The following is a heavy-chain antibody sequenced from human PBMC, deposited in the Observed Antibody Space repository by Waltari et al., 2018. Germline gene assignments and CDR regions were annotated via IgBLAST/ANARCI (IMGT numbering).Heavy chain of an antibody. CDR1: GASFTTDY. D-gene: IGHD1-26*01. V-gene: IGHV4-4*09. CDR3: ARSWSAHYYYYIDV. CDR2: ISVSGGT. J-gene: IGHJ6*03. Sequence: QVTLQQSGPGLLKPSETLSLTCTVSGASFTTDYWSWIRQPPGKGLEWIGYISVSGGTNYNPAIQSRGTMAADTSENQISLTLTSVTAADTAVYYCARSWSAHYYYYIDVWGKGTTVTVSS.